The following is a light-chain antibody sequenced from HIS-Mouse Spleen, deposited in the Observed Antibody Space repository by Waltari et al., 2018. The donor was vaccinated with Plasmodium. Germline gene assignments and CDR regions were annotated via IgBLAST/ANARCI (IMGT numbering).Light chain of an antibody. V-gene: IGLV3-25*03. CDR1: QLPTQY. Sequence: SYELPQPPSVSVSPGLPARITCSVDQLPTQYAYWYQQKPGQAPVLVLYQDSERPSGNPERFSGSSSGKTVTLTISGVQAEDEADYYCQSADSSGTPNWVFGGGTKLTVL. CDR3: QSADSSGTPNWV. CDR2: QDS. J-gene: IGLJ3*02.